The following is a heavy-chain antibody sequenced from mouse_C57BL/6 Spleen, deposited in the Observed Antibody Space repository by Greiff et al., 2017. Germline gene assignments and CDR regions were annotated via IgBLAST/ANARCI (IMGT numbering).Heavy chain of an antibody. Sequence: EVKLQESGPELVKPGASVKIPCKASGYTFTDYNMDWVKQSHGKSLEWIGDIIPNNGGTIYNQKFKGKATLTVDKSSSTAYMELRSLTSEDTAVYYCATADSSGPMDYWGQGTSVTVSS. D-gene: IGHD3-2*02. J-gene: IGHJ4*01. CDR3: ATADSSGPMDY. CDR2: IIPNNGGT. V-gene: IGHV1-18*01. CDR1: GYTFTDYN.